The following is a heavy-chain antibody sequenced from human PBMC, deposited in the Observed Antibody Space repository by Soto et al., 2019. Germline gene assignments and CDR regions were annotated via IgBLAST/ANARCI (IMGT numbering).Heavy chain of an antibody. CDR1: GITFSTYA. D-gene: IGHD3-22*01. CDR2: ISGRGDST. Sequence: EMQLLESGGGLVQPGGSLRLSCAASGITFSTYAMSWVRQAPGTGLEWVSGISGRGDSTDYADSVKGRFTISRDNSKNTLYLQMNSLRAEDTAVYYCARQPQGPYDSSGYHNWFDPWGQGTLVTVSS. J-gene: IGHJ5*02. CDR3: ARQPQGPYDSSGYHNWFDP. V-gene: IGHV3-23*01.